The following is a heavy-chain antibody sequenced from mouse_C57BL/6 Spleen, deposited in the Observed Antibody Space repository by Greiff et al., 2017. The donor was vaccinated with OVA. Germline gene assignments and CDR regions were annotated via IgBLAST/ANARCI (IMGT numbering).Heavy chain of an antibody. Sequence: QVQLQQPGTELVKPGASVKLSCKASGYTFTSYWMHWVKQRPGQGLEWIGNINPSNGGTNYNEKFKSKATLTVDKSSSTAYMQLSSLTSEDSAVYYCARWGYGGSYRYFDVWGTGTTVTVSS. D-gene: IGHD1-1*01. V-gene: IGHV1-53*01. CDR2: INPSNGGT. CDR3: ARWGYGGSYRYFDV. J-gene: IGHJ1*03. CDR1: GYTFTSYW.